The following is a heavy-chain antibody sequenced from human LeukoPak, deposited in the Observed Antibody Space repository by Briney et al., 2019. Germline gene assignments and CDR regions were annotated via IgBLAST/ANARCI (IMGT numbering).Heavy chain of an antibody. CDR3: ASSSGLNWFDP. D-gene: IGHD6-19*01. Sequence: KASETLSLTCTVSGGSISSSSYYWGWIRQPPGKGLEWIGGIYYSGSTYYNPSLKSRVTISVDTSKNQFSLKLSSVTAADTAVYYCASSSGLNWFDPWGQGTLVTVSS. CDR1: GGSISSSSYY. V-gene: IGHV4-39*01. CDR2: IYYSGST. J-gene: IGHJ5*02.